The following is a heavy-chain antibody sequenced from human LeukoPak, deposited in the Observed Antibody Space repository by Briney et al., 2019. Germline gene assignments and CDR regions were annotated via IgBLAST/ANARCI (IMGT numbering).Heavy chain of an antibody. J-gene: IGHJ4*02. D-gene: IGHD6-19*01. Sequence: GRSLRLSCAASGFTFSSYAMHWVRQAPGRGLEWVSYISSGSPTIYYADSVKGRFTISRDNARSSLYLQMNTLRVEDTAVYYCARWCGSGWYDYWGQGVLVTVSS. CDR1: GFTFSSYA. CDR2: ISSGSPTI. V-gene: IGHV3-48*01. CDR3: ARWCGSGWYDY.